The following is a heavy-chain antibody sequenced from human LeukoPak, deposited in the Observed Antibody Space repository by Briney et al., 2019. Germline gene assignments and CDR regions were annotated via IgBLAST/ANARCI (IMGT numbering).Heavy chain of an antibody. CDR3: ARVLPEKSRIAAHGYAFDI. D-gene: IGHD6-13*01. CDR2: FDPEDGET. V-gene: IGHV1-24*01. CDR1: GYTLTELS. Sequence: EASVKVSCKVSGYTLTELSMHWVRQAPGKGLEWMGGFDPEDGETIYAQKFQGRVTMTEDTSTDTAYMELSRLRSDDTAVYYCARVLPEKSRIAAHGYAFDIWGQGTMVTVSS. J-gene: IGHJ3*02.